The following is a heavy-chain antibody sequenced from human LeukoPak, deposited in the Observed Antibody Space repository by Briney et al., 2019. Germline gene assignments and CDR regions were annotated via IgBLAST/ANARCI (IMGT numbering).Heavy chain of an antibody. CDR2: IYYSGST. V-gene: IGHV4-59*01. CDR3: ARDESSSWSNWFDP. D-gene: IGHD6-13*01. Sequence: PSETLSLTCTVAGGSISSYYWSWIRQPPGKGLEWIGYIYYSGSTNYNPSLKSRVTISVDTSKNPFSLKLSSVTAAATAVYYCARDESSSWSNWFDPWGQGTLVTVSS. CDR1: GGSISSYY. J-gene: IGHJ5*02.